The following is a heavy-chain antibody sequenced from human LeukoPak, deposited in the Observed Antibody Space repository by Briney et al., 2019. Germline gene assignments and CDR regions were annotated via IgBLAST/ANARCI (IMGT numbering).Heavy chain of an antibody. CDR2: IKQDGRER. J-gene: IGHJ4*02. V-gene: IGHV3-7*03. Sequence: GGSLRLSCAASGFTLSNYWMSWVRQTPGKGLEWAANIKQDGRERYYVDSVKGRFTISRDNAKNSLYLQMSSLRAEDTAVYYCARKGELERRRSWDCWGQGTLVTVSS. D-gene: IGHD1-1*01. CDR1: GFTLSNYW. CDR3: ARKGELERRRSWDC.